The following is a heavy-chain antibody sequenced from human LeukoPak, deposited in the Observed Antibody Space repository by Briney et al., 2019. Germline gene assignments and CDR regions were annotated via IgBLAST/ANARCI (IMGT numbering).Heavy chain of an antibody. CDR3: ARSTYYDILTGYYMGYYFDY. V-gene: IGHV1-8*01. J-gene: IGHJ4*02. Sequence: ASVKVSCKAPGYTFTSYDINWVRQATGQGLEWMGWMNPNSGNTGYAQKFQGRVTMTRNTSISTAYMELSSLRSEDTAVYYCARSTYYDILTGYYMGYYFDYWGQGTLVTVSS. D-gene: IGHD3-9*01. CDR2: MNPNSGNT. CDR1: GYTFTSYD.